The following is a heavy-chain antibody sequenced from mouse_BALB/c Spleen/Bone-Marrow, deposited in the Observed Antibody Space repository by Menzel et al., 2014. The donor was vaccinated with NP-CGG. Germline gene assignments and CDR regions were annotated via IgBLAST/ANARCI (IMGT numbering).Heavy chain of an antibody. V-gene: IGHV14-3*02. CDR2: IDPANGNT. CDR1: GFNIKDTY. D-gene: IGHD4-1*01. J-gene: IGHJ3*01. CDR3: VRWELGRAWFAY. Sequence: ESGAELVKPGASVKLSCTASGFNIKDTYMHWVKQRPEQGLEWIGRIDPANGNTKYDPKFQGKATITADTSSNTAYLQLSSLTSEDTAVYYCVRWELGRAWFAYWGQGTLVTVSA.